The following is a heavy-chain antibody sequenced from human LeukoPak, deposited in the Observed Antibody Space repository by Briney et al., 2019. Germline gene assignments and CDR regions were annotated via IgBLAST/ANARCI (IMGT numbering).Heavy chain of an antibody. V-gene: IGHV3-48*03. J-gene: IGHJ4*02. Sequence: GGSLRLSYAASGFSFCSYEMHWLRQAPGKGLEWVSDISSSGSTTYYADSVRGRFTTSRDNAKNLLYLQMHSLRAEDTAIYYCSLLAVARTQDYWGQGTLVTVSS. CDR1: GFSFCSYE. CDR2: ISSSGSTT. D-gene: IGHD6-19*01. CDR3: SLLAVARTQDY.